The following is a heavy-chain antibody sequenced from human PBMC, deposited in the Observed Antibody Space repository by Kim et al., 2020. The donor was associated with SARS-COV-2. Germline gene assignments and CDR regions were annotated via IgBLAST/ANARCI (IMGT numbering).Heavy chain of an antibody. CDR3: AREGGGSSGWSWFDP. J-gene: IGHJ5*02. D-gene: IGHD6-19*01. Sequence: GGSLRLSCAASGFTFSSYSINWVRQAPGKGLEWVSSISSSSSYIYYADSVKGRFTISRDNAKNSLYLQMNSLRAEDTAVYYCAREGGGSSGWSWFDPWGQGTLVTVSS. V-gene: IGHV3-21*01. CDR1: GFTFSSYS. CDR2: ISSSSSYI.